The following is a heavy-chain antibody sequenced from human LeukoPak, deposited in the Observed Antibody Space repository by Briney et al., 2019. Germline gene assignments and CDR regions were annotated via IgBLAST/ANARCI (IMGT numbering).Heavy chain of an antibody. CDR3: TRDSGTYNWFDP. CDR1: GFTFSGSS. J-gene: IGHJ5*02. D-gene: IGHD1-26*01. Sequence: GGSLKLSCAASGFTFSGSSIHWVRQSSGKGLEWVGQIDKKDKGYATATAYAASVKGRFTISRDDSINTAYLQMKSLKTEDTALYYCTRDSGTYNWFDPWGQGTLVTVSS. V-gene: IGHV3-73*01. CDR2: IDKKDKGYATAT.